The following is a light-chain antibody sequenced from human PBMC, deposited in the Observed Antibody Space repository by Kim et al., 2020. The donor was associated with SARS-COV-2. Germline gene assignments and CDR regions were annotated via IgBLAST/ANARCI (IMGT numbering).Light chain of an antibody. CDR3: MQVIRTPVF. CDR2: FGS. CDR1: QSLLHSNGYNF. V-gene: IGKV2-28*01. Sequence: PASISCRSSQSLLHSNGYNFLYWYLQRPGQSPQLLIYFGSTRASGVPDRCSGSVSGTDFTLRISRVEPEDVGVYYCMQVIRTPVFFGQGTRLEIK. J-gene: IGKJ5*01.